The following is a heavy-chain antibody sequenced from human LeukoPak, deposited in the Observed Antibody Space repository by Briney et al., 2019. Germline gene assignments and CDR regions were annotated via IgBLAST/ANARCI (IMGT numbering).Heavy chain of an antibody. D-gene: IGHD3-16*02. CDR2: ISSSSSTI. CDR3: ARGHRGVIAMMDV. J-gene: IGHJ6*04. Sequence: PGGSLRLSCAASGFTFSSYSMNWVRQATGKGLEWVSYISSSSSTIYYADSVKGRFTISRDNAKNSMYLEMNSLRAEDTAVYYCARGHRGVIAMMDVWGKGTTVTVSS. CDR1: GFTFSSYS. V-gene: IGHV3-48*04.